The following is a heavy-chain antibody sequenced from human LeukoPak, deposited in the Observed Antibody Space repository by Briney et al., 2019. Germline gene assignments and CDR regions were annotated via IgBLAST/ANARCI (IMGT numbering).Heavy chain of an antibody. CDR1: GYTFRNYG. D-gene: IGHD5-18*01. CDR2: ISAWDGDT. CDR3: AREPLGYGSDY. V-gene: IGHV1-18*01. J-gene: IGHJ4*02. Sequence: ASVKVSCKASGYTFRNYGISWVRQAPGQGLEWMAWISAWDGDTKYKKSVQGRVTVSTDTSTGTVYMELSRLRSDDTAVYYCAREPLGYGSDYWGQGTLVTVSS.